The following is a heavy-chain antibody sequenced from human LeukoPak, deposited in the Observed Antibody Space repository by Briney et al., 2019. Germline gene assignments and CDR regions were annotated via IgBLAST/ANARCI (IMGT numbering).Heavy chain of an antibody. CDR2: IYTSGST. V-gene: IGHV4-4*09. D-gene: IGHD6-13*01. CDR1: GGSISSYY. CDR3: ARLVWYSRFDP. J-gene: IGHJ5*02. Sequence: SETLSLTCTVSGGSISSYYWSWIRQPPGKGLEWIGYIYTSGSTNYNPSLKSRVTISVDTSKNQFSLKLSSVTAADTPVYYCARLVWYSRFDPWGQGTLVTVSS.